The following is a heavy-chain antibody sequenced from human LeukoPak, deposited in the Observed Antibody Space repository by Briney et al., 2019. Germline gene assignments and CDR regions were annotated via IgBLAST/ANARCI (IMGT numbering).Heavy chain of an antibody. CDR3: ARPTTVTGPFDY. J-gene: IGHJ4*02. Sequence: SETLSLTCTVSGGSISSYYWSWIRQPPGKGLEWIGYIYYSGSTNYNPSLKSRVTISVDTSKNQFSLKLSSMTAADTAVYYCARPTTVTGPFDYWGQGTLVTVSS. D-gene: IGHD4-17*01. V-gene: IGHV4-59*01. CDR2: IYYSGST. CDR1: GGSISSYY.